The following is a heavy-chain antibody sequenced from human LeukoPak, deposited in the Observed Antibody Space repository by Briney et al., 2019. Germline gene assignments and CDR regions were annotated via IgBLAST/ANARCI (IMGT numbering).Heavy chain of an antibody. J-gene: IGHJ4*02. V-gene: IGHV3-23*01. CDR1: GFTFSSHA. CDR2: ITGGGSNT. D-gene: IGHD5-12*01. CDR3: AKGSGYGEIDY. Sequence: GGSLRLSCAASGFTFSSHAMSWVRQAPGEGLEWVSVITGGGSNTGYADSVKGRFTISRDNSKNTLYLQMNSLRAEDTAVYYCAKGSGYGEIDYWGQGTLVTVSS.